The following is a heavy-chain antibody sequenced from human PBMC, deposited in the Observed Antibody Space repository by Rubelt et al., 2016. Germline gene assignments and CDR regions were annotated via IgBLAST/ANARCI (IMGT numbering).Heavy chain of an antibody. CDR1: GYSFTSYW. D-gene: IGHD2-15*01. CDR3: AGLGGLVVSRYYYYYRDV. CDR2: IDPSDSYT. J-gene: IGHJ6*03. Sequence: EVQLVQSGAEVKKPGESLRISCKGSGYSFTSYWISWVRQMPGKGLEWMGRIDPSDSYTNYSPSCQGHVTSSADKSISTAYLQWRSVKASDTDMYYCAGLGGLVVSRYYYYYRDVGGKGTTVTVSS. V-gene: IGHV5-10-1*01.